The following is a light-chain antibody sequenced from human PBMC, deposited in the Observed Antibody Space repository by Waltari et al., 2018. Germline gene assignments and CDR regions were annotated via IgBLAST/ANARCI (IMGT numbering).Light chain of an antibody. V-gene: IGKV3D-15*01. CDR3: QQYNNWPSLT. CDR1: QSVSSN. CDR2: GAS. Sequence: EIVMTQSTATLSVSPGERATRSCRASQSVSSNLAWYQQKPGQAPRLLIYGASTRATGIPARFSGSGSGTEFTHTISSLQSEDFAVYYCQQYNNWPSLTFGGGTKVEIK. J-gene: IGKJ4*01.